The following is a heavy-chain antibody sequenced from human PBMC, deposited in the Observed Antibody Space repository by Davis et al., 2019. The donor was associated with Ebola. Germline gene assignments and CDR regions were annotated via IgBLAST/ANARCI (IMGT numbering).Heavy chain of an antibody. CDR2: IYPGDSDT. CDR3: ARLGIAARLPLYYFDY. J-gene: IGHJ4*02. V-gene: IGHV5-51*01. D-gene: IGHD6-6*01. Sequence: GESLKISCAASGFTFSGSAMHWVRQASGKGLEWMGIIYPGDSDTRYSPSFQGQVTISADKSISTAYLQWSSLKASDTAMYYCARLGIAARLPLYYFDYWGQGTLVTVSS. CDR1: GFTFSGSA.